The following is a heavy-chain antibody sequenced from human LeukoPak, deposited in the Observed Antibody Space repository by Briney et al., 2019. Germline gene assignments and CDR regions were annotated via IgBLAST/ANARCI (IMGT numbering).Heavy chain of an antibody. D-gene: IGHD3-10*01. J-gene: IGHJ4*02. CDR3: ARVPPLWFGELLMEYFDY. CDR1: GYTFTSYG. CDR2: INAGNGNT. V-gene: IGHV1-3*01. Sequence: ASVKVSCKASGYTFTSYGISWVRQAPGQGLEWMGWINAGNGNTKYSQKFQGRVTITRDTSASTAYMELSSLRSEDTAVYYCARVPPLWFGELLMEYFDYWGQGTLVTVSS.